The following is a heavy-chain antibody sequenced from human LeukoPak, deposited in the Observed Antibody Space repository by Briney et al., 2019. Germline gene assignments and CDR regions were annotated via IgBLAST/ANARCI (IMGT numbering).Heavy chain of an antibody. CDR1: GGSFSGYY. J-gene: IGHJ6*03. CDR2: INHSGST. D-gene: IGHD3-10*01. V-gene: IGHV4-34*01. Sequence: SETLSLTCAVYGGSFSGYYWSWIRQPPGKGLEWIGEINHSGSTNYNPSLKSRVTISVDTSKNQFSLKLSSVTAADTAVYYCARERVVRGVRLYYYYYYMDVWGKGTTVTVSS. CDR3: ARERVVRGVRLYYYYYYMDV.